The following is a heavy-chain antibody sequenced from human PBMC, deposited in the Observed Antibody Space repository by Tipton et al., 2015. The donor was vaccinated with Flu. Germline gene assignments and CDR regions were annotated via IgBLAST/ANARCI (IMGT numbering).Heavy chain of an antibody. D-gene: IGHD2-2*01. CDR1: GFTFSDYY. CDR2: ISSGGGSI. J-gene: IGHJ5*02. CDR3: ARDRNFGIAVVSPATGKHWFDP. V-gene: IGHV3-11*01. Sequence: SLRLSCAASGFTFSDYYMSWIRQAPGKGLEWVSYISSGGGSIDYADSVKGRFTISRDNAKNSLYLQMNSLRAEDTAVYYCARDRNFGIAVVSPATGKHWFDPWGQGTLVTVSS.